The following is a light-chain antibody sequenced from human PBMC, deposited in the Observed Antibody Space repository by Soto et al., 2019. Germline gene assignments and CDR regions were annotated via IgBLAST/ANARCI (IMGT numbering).Light chain of an antibody. J-gene: IGKJ1*01. CDR2: GAS. V-gene: IGKV3-15*01. CDR3: QQYGSSGT. Sequence: EIVMTQSPAPLSVSPGERATLSCRASQSVSSNLAFYQQKAGQAPRLLIYGASTRATGIPARFSGSGSGTDFTLTISRLQPEDFAVYYCQQYGSSGTFGQGTKVDI. CDR1: QSVSSN.